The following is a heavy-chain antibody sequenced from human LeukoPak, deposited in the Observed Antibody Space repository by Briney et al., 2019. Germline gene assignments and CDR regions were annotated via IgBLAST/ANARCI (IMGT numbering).Heavy chain of an antibody. V-gene: IGHV3-30-3*01. CDR2: ISYDGSNT. Sequence: PGGSLRLSCATSGFTFSSYAMDWVRQPPGKWLEWVAVISYDGSNTYYADSVKGRFTISRDNSKNTLYLQMNSLRAEDTAVYYCARDGRGYSYGSDYWGQGTLVTVSP. CDR1: GFTFSSYA. CDR3: ARDGRGYSYGSDY. D-gene: IGHD5-18*01. J-gene: IGHJ4*02.